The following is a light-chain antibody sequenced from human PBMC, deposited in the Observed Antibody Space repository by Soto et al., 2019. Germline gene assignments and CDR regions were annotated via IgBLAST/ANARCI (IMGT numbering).Light chain of an antibody. V-gene: IGKV3-20*01. J-gene: IGKJ1*01. CDR1: QSVRSSY. CDR2: HAS. Sequence: EIVLTQSPGTLSLSPGERATLSCRASQSVRSSYLAWYQQKPGQAPRLLIYHASNRVTGIPDRFSGSGSGTDFTLTISRLEPEDFAVYYCQRYGGSPGTFGHGTKVDIK. CDR3: QRYGGSPGT.